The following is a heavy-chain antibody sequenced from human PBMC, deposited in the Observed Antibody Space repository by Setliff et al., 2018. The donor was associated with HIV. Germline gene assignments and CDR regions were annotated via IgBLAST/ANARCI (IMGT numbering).Heavy chain of an antibody. D-gene: IGHD3-3*01. CDR1: GYTFTNYG. J-gene: IGHJ4*02. V-gene: IGHV1-18*01. CDR2: ISAYDGNT. Sequence: ASVQVSCKTSGYTFTNYGISWVRQAPGQRLEWMGWISAYDGNTNYAQKFQGRVTTTIDRSTSTAYMELRSLRSDDTAVYYCARQIFWRDYYFDYWGQGTLVTVSS. CDR3: ARQIFWRDYYFDY.